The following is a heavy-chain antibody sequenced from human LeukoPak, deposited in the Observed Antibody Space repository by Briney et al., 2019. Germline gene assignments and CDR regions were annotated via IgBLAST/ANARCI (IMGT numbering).Heavy chain of an antibody. V-gene: IGHV3-21*01. CDR1: GFTFGSYA. D-gene: IGHD1/OR15-1a*01. CDR3: AVSLTTGGIFDY. J-gene: IGHJ4*02. Sequence: GGSLRLSCAASGFTFGSYAMNWVRQAPGKGLEWVSSISSGSSFIYYADSVKGRFTISRDNSKNSLSLQLSSLRAEDTAVYYCAVSLTTGGIFDYWGQGTLVTVSS. CDR2: ISSGSSFI.